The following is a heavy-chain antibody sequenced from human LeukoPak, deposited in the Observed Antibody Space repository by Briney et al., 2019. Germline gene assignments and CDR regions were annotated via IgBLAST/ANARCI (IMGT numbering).Heavy chain of an antibody. V-gene: IGHV3-23*01. Sequence: GGSLRLSCAASGFTFSSYSMNWVRQAPGKGLEWVSAISGSGGSTYYADSVKGRFTISRDNSKNTLYLQMNSLRAEDTAVYYCAKSFGYYYYYGMDVWGQGTTVTVSS. CDR2: ISGSGGST. CDR1: GFTFSSYS. CDR3: AKSFGYYYYYGMDV. J-gene: IGHJ6*02. D-gene: IGHD3-16*01.